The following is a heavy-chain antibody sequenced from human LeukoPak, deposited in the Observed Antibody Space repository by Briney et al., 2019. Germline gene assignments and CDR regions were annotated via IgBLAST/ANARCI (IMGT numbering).Heavy chain of an antibody. CDR1: GFTFDDYA. CDR2: ISGDGGST. V-gene: IGHV3-43*02. D-gene: IGHD2-21*02. J-gene: IGHJ3*02. CDR3: AKVFWAGAYCGGDCFAAFDI. Sequence: PGGSLRLSCAASGFTFDDYAMHWVRQAPGKGLEWVSLISGDGGSTYYADSVKGRFTISRDNSKNSLYLQMNSLRTEDIALYYCAKVFWAGAYCGGDCFAAFDIWGQGTMVTVSS.